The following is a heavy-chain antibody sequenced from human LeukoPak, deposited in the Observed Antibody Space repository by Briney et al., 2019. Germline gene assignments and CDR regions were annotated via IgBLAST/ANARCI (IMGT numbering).Heavy chain of an antibody. Sequence: RPGEPLNISCKGSGYSFTNYWINWVRQMPGKGLELMGRIDPSDSYTNYSPSFQGHVTISADKSISTAYLQWSSLKASDTVMYYCARSLKSSSTSPYWGQGTLVTVSS. V-gene: IGHV5-10-1*01. CDR1: GYSFTNYW. D-gene: IGHD6-6*01. CDR3: ARSLKSSSTSPY. J-gene: IGHJ4*02. CDR2: IDPSDSYT.